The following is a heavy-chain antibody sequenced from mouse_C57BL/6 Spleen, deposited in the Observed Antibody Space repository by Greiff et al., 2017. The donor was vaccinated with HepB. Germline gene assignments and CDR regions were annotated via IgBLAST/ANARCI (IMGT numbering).Heavy chain of an antibody. Sequence: QVQLQQPGAELVKPGASVKLSCKASGYTFTSYWMLWVKQRPGQGLEWIGMIHPNSGSTNYNEKFKSKATLTVDKSSSTAYMQLSSLTSEDSAVYYCARRYYGSSSYAMDYWGQGTSVTVSS. D-gene: IGHD1-1*01. J-gene: IGHJ4*01. CDR1: GYTFTSYW. V-gene: IGHV1-64*01. CDR2: IHPNSGST. CDR3: ARRYYGSSSYAMDY.